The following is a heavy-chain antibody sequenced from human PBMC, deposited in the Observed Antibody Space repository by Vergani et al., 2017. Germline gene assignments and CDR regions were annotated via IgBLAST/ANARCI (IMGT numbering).Heavy chain of an antibody. CDR1: GGSISSSDW. D-gene: IGHD2-2*01. Sequence: QVQLQESGPGLLKPPGTLSLTCAVSGGSISSSDWWSWVRQPPGKGLEWIGEIYHSGSTNYNPSLKSRVTISVDESRNLFSLRLNSVTAADTAVYYCARDRCSSTSCYGDYWGQGTLVTVSS. CDR3: ARDRCSSTSCYGDY. CDR2: IYHSGST. V-gene: IGHV4-4*03. J-gene: IGHJ4*02.